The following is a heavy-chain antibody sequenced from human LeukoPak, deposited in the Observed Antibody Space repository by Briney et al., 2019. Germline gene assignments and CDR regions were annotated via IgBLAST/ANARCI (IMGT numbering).Heavy chain of an antibody. J-gene: IGHJ6*04. V-gene: IGHV3-23*01. CDR1: GFTFSSYA. CDR3: AKERYSSGWYAYMDV. CDR2: ISGSGDNT. Sequence: PVGSLRLSCAASGFTFSSYAMNWVRQAPGKGLEWVSAISGSGDNTYYADSVKGRFTISRDNSKNTLYLQMDSLRAEDTAVYYCAKERYSSGWYAYMDVWGKGTTVTVSS. D-gene: IGHD6-19*01.